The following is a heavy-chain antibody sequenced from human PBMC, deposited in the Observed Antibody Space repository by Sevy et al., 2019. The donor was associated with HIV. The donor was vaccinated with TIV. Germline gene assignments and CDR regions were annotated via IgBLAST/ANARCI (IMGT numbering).Heavy chain of an antibody. CDR2: IYYSGST. CDR1: GGSISSGGYY. J-gene: IGHJ6*02. CDR3: ARVSHYYYGMDV. Sequence: SEILSLTCTVSGGSISSGGYYWSWIRQHPGKGLEWIGYIYYSGSTYYNPSLKSRVTISVDTSKSQFSLKLSSVTAAEMDVYYCARVSHYYYGMDVWGQGTTVTVSS. V-gene: IGHV4-31*03.